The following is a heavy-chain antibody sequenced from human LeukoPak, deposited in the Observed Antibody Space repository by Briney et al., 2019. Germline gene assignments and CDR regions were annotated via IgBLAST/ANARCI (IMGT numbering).Heavy chain of an antibody. V-gene: IGHV3-30*02. Sequence: PGGSLRLSCAASGFTFSSYGMHWVRQAPGKRLEWVAFIRYDGSNKYYADSVKGRFTISRDNSKNTLYLQMNSLRAEDTAVYYCAKFTMVRGVPEGFDYWGQGTLVTVSS. CDR2: IRYDGSNK. J-gene: IGHJ4*02. CDR1: GFTFSSYG. D-gene: IGHD3-10*01. CDR3: AKFTMVRGVPEGFDY.